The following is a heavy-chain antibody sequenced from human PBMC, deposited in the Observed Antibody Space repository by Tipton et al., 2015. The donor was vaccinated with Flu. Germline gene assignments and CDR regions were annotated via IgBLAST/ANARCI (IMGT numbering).Heavy chain of an antibody. CDR2: IYTSGST. Sequence: TLSLTCTVSGGSISSYYWSWIRQPAGKGLEWIGRIYTSGSTNYNPSLKSRVTMSVDTSKNQFSLKLSSVTAADTAVYYCVRGGTNYYDILTGEGWYFDYWGQGTLVTVSS. D-gene: IGHD3-9*01. CDR3: VRGGTNYYDILTGEGWYFDY. V-gene: IGHV4-4*07. CDR1: GGSISSYY. J-gene: IGHJ4*02.